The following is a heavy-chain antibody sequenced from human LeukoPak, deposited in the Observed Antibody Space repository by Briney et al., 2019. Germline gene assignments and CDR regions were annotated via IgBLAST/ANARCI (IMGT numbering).Heavy chain of an antibody. V-gene: IGHV3-23*01. CDR3: AKERSGSYSDY. D-gene: IGHD1-26*01. CDR1: GLTFSSYV. J-gene: IGHJ4*02. CDR2: ITGSGGST. Sequence: QPGGSLRLSCAASGLTFSSYVLNWVRQAPGKGLEWVSGITGSGGSTYYADSVKGRFTISRDNSKNTLYLQMNSLRAEDTAVYYCAKERSGSYSDYWGQGTLVTVSS.